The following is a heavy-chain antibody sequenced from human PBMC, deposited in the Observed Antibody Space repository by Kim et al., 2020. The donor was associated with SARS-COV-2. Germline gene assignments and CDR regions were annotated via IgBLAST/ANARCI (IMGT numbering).Heavy chain of an antibody. CDR2: ISYDGNNK. CDR3: ARDSFVDTTMAPLD. CDR1: GITFSSYG. D-gene: IGHD5-18*01. Sequence: GGSLRLSCAASGITFSSYGMHWVRQAPGKGPEWVAVISYDGNNKYYADSVKGRFTISRDNSKNTLYLQMNSLRAEDTAVYYCARDSFVDTTMAPLDWGQGTLVTVSS. J-gene: IGHJ4*02. V-gene: IGHV3-33*05.